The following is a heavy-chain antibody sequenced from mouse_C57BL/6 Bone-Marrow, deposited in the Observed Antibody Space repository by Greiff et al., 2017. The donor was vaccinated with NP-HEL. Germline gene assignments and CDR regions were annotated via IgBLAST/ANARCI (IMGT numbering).Heavy chain of an antibody. CDR3: ARRDYYGYDGYYFDY. CDR1: GYTFTSYW. CDR2: IDPSDSYT. D-gene: IGHD2-2*01. Sequence: QVQLKQPGAELVMPGASVKLSCKASGYTFTSYWMHWVKQRPGQGLEWIGEIDPSDSYTNYNQKFKGKSTLTVDKSSSTAYMQLSSLTSEDSAVYYCARRDYYGYDGYYFDYWGQGTTLTVSS. V-gene: IGHV1-69*01. J-gene: IGHJ2*01.